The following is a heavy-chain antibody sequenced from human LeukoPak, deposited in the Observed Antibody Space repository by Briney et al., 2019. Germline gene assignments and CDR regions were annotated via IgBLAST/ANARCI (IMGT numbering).Heavy chain of an antibody. CDR3: ARWSAGGSGSYYMGWGGYYYGMDV. Sequence: PSETLSLTCAVYGGSFSGYYWSWIRQPPGKGLEWIGEINHSGSTNYNPSLKSRVTISVDTSKNQFSLKLSSVTAADTAVYYCARWSAGGSGSYYMGWGGYYYGMDVWGQGTTVTVSS. J-gene: IGHJ6*02. V-gene: IGHV4-34*01. D-gene: IGHD3-10*01. CDR1: GGSFSGYY. CDR2: INHSGST.